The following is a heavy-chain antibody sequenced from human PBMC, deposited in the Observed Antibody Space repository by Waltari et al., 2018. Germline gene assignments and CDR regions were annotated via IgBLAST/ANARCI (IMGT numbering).Heavy chain of an antibody. CDR2: IDMGGRET. Sequence: EVQLVESRGVLVHPGGSLRLSCAASGFTFSNFWMHWVRQAPGKGLVWLSRIDMGGRETSDAGSWKGRFTIARDNTKNTLYLQMNSLRGEDTGVYYCARDLYDTGSGDYPGRDFWGQGTLVTVAS. D-gene: IGHD1-26*01. J-gene: IGHJ4*02. CDR1: GFTFSNFW. CDR3: ARDLYDTGSGDYPGRDF. V-gene: IGHV3-74*01.